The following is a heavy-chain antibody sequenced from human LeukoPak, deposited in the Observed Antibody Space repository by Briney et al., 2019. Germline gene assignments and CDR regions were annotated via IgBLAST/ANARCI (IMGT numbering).Heavy chain of an antibody. J-gene: IGHJ6*02. V-gene: IGHV3-30-3*01. CDR1: GFTFSSYT. D-gene: IGHD6-13*01. Sequence: PGGSLRLSCAASGFTFSSYTMHWVRQAPGKGLEWVAVISYDGSNKYYADSVKGRFTISRDNSKNTLYLQMNSLRAEDTAVYYCAKDLGWQQLVYGMDVWGQGTTVTVSS. CDR2: ISYDGSNK. CDR3: AKDLGWQQLVYGMDV.